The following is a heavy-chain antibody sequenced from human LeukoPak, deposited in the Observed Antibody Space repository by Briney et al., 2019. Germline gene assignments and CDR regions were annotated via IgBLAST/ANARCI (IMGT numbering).Heavy chain of an antibody. D-gene: IGHD3-10*01. V-gene: IGHV4-39*01. J-gene: IGHJ5*02. CDR2: IYYSGST. CDR3: ARLLLWFGELMNWFDP. CDR1: GGSISSSSYY. Sequence: SETLSLTCTVSGGSISSSSYYWGWIRQPPGKGLEWLGSIYYSGSTYYNPSLKSRVTISVDTSKNQFSLKLSSVTAADTAVYYCARLLLWFGELMNWFDPWGQGTLVTVSS.